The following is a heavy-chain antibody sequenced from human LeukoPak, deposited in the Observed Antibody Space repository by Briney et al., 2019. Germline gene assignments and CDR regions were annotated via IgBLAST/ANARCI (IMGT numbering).Heavy chain of an antibody. CDR1: GYTFTSYG. Sequence: GASVKVSCKASGYTFTSYGISWVRQAPGQGLEWMGGIIPIFGTANYAQKFQGRVTITADESTSTAYMELSSLRSEDTAVYYCARDGETANWFDPWGQGTLVTVSS. CDR2: IIPIFGTA. CDR3: ARDGETANWFDP. V-gene: IGHV1-69*13. J-gene: IGHJ5*02. D-gene: IGHD2-21*02.